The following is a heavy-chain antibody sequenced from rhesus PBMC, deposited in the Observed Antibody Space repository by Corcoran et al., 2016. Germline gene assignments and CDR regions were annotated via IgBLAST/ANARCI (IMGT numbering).Heavy chain of an antibody. D-gene: IGHD4-23*01. CDR2: IRCSRGSH. J-gene: IGHJ4*01. CDR1: GGSFSGYY. V-gene: IGHV4-165*01. CDR3: ARGEDTVTT. Sequence: QVQLQESGPGLVKPSETLSLTCAVSGGSFSGYYWGWIRQPPGKGLEWIGYIRCSRGSHDYNPSLKSLVTISTGTSKNQFSLKLSSVTAADTAVYYCARGEDTVTTWGQGVLVTVSS.